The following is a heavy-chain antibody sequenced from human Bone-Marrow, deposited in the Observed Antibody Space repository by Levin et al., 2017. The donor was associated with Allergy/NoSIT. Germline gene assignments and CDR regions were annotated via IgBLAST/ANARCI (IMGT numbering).Heavy chain of an antibody. CDR2: VNPDGSNT. CDR3: SSGLGYSSSGGFDF. V-gene: IGHV3-74*01. D-gene: IGHD6-6*01. J-gene: IGHJ4*02. Sequence: GGSLRLSCAASGFTFSNYWIHWVRQAPGQGLVWVARVNPDGSNTDYADAVRGRFTIFRDNGKNILYLQMDSLRAEDTAVYYCSSGLGYSSSGGFDFWGQGTLVTVSS. CDR1: GFTFSNYW.